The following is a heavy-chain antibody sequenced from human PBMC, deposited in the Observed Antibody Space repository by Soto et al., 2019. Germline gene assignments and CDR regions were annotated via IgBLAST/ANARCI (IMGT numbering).Heavy chain of an antibody. CDR2: INPNSGGT. D-gene: IGHD2-2*01. CDR3: ARAIVVVPAASDSNKGGYGMDV. V-gene: IGHV1-2*04. J-gene: IGHJ6*02. Sequence: ASVKVSCKASGYTFTGYYMHWVRQAPGQGLEWMGWINPNSGGTNYAQKFQGWVTMTRDTSISTAYMELSRLRSDDTAVYYCARAIVVVPAASDSNKGGYGMDVWGQGTTVTVSS. CDR1: GYTFTGYY.